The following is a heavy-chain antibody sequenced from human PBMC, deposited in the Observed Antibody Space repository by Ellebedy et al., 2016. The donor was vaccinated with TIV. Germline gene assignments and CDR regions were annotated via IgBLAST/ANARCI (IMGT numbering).Heavy chain of an antibody. D-gene: IGHD6-13*01. V-gene: IGHV3-30*18. CDR2: ISYDGSNK. CDR3: AKDAGSSSWYWLDYYYYGMDV. CDR1: GFTFSSYG. Sequence: GGSLRLXXAASGFTFSSYGMHWVRQAPGKGLEWVAVISYDGSNKYYADSVKGRFTISRDNSKNTLYLQMNSLRAEDTAVYYCAKDAGSSSWYWLDYYYYGMDVWGQGTTVTVSS. J-gene: IGHJ6*02.